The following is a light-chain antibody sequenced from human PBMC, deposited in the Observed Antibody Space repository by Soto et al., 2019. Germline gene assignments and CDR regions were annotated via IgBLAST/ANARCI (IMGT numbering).Light chain of an antibody. Sequence: QSALTQPASVSGSPGQSITISCTGTSSDVGAYNHVSWHQQHPGKAPKLIISEVSNRPSGVPNRFSGSKSGNTASLTISGLQAEDEADYYCSSYTTISTRVFGGGTKLTVL. V-gene: IGLV2-14*01. CDR3: SSYTTISTRV. CDR2: EVS. CDR1: SSDVGAYNH. J-gene: IGLJ3*02.